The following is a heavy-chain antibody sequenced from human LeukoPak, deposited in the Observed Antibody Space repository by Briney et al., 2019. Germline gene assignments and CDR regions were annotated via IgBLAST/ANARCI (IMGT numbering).Heavy chain of an antibody. CDR3: ARDGAALGYYMDV. D-gene: IGHD6-13*01. CDR2: INPSGGST. V-gene: IGHV1-46*01. CDR1: GYTFTSYY. Sequence: ASVKVSCKASGYTFTSYYMHWVRQAPGQGLEWIGIINPSGGSTSYAQKFQGRVTMTRDTSTSTVYMELSSLRSEDTAVYYCARDGAALGYYMDVWGKGTTVTVSS. J-gene: IGHJ6*03.